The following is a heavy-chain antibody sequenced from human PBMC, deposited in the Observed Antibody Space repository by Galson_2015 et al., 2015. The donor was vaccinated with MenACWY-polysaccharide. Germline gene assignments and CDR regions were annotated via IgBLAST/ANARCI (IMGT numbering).Heavy chain of an antibody. CDR2: ISSSGTI. CDR3: ARVLKGLVGAAPDY. CDR1: GFTFSSYR. J-gene: IGHJ4*02. Sequence: FLRLSCAASGFTFSSYRMNWVRQAPGKGLEWVSYISSSGTIYYADSVKGRFTISRDNGKNSLYLQMNSLRDDDTAVYYCARVLKGLVGAAPDYWGQGTLVTVSS. D-gene: IGHD1-26*01. V-gene: IGHV3-48*02.